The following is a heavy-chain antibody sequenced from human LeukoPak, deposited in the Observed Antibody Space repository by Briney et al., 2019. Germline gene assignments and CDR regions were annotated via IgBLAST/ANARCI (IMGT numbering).Heavy chain of an antibody. Sequence: SETLSLTCAVYGGSLSGYYWSWIRQPPGKGLEWIGSIYYSGSTYYNPSLKSRVTISVDTSKNQFSLKLSSVTAADTAVYYCAREGTWLGPEPADFDYWGQGTLVTVSS. D-gene: IGHD6-19*01. CDR3: AREGTWLGPEPADFDY. V-gene: IGHV4-34*01. CDR2: IYYSGST. J-gene: IGHJ4*02. CDR1: GGSLSGYY.